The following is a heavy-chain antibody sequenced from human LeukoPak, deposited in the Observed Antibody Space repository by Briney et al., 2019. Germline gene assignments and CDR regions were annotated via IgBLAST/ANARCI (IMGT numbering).Heavy chain of an antibody. CDR3: AKAHCSGGSCYSGQYYYYYMDV. CDR1: GFTFSSYA. Sequence: GGSLRLSCAASGFTFSSYAMSWVRQAPGEGLEWVSDISGSGGSTYYADSVKGRFTISRDNSKNTLYLQMNSLRAEDTAVYYCAKAHCSGGSCYSGQYYYYYMDVWGKGTTVTVSS. J-gene: IGHJ6*03. CDR2: ISGSGGST. V-gene: IGHV3-23*01. D-gene: IGHD2-15*01.